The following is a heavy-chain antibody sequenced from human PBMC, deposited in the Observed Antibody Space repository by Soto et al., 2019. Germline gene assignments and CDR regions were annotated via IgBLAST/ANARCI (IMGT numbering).Heavy chain of an antibody. V-gene: IGHV3-72*01. D-gene: IGHD6-13*01. CDR3: AKEGPGDSSWHVDS. CDR1: GFTFSDHY. J-gene: IGHJ4*02. Sequence: PGGSLRLSCAAFGFTFSDHYMDWVRQAPGKGLEWVGRIRNKANSYTTEYAASVKGRFTISRDDSKNSLFLQMYSLKTEDTAVYYCAKEGPGDSSWHVDSWGQGTLVTVSS. CDR2: IRNKANSYTT.